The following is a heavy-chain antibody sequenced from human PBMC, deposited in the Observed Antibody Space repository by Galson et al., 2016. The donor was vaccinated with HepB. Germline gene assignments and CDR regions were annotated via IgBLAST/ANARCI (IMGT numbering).Heavy chain of an antibody. Sequence: SLRPSCAASGFIFSSYTMDWVRQAPGKRLEWVSAISGSGGGTYYADSVKGRFTISRDNSNNTLYLQLNNLRAGDTAVYYCARGYGSGTYFVNNWFDPWGLGTLVTVSS. CDR2: ISGSGGGT. V-gene: IGHV3-23*01. CDR1: GFIFSSYT. J-gene: IGHJ5*02. D-gene: IGHD3-10*01. CDR3: ARGYGSGTYFVNNWFDP.